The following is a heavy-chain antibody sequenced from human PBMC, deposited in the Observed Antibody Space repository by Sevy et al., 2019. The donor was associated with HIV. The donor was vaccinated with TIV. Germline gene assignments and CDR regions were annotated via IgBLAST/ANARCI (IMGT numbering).Heavy chain of an antibody. D-gene: IGHD1-26*01. V-gene: IGHV3-49*04. Sequence: GGSLRLSCTASGFIFGDYGMSWVRQAPGKGLEWIAFFKSKIHGGTTENAASVKGRFIISRDDSKNIVYLQMSNLKTEDTAVYYCTRWSGSQSIFDYWGQGTLVTVSS. CDR2: FKSKIHGGTT. CDR3: TRWSGSQSIFDY. CDR1: GFIFGDYG. J-gene: IGHJ4*02.